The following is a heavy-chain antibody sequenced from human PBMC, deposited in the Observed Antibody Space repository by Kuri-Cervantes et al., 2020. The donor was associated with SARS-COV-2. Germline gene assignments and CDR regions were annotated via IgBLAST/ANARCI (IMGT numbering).Heavy chain of an antibody. D-gene: IGHD1-26*01. V-gene: IGHV4-61*02. J-gene: IGHJ4*02. Sequence: SETLSLTCTVSGGSISSGSYYWSWIRQPAGKGLEWIGRIYTSGSTNYNPSLKSRVTISVDTSKNQFSLKLGSVTAADTAVYYCARDYPIGSYYFDYWGQGTLVTVSS. CDR1: GGSISSGSYY. CDR3: ARDYPIGSYYFDY. CDR2: IYTSGST.